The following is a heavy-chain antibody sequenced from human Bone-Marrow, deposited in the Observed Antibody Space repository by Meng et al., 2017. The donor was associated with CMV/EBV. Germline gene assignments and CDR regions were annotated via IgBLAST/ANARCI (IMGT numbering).Heavy chain of an antibody. CDR1: FSLSTSGVG. Sequence: FSLSTSGVGVGWIRQPPGQALEWLALIYWDDDKRYSPSLRSRLTITKDTSKNQVVLTMTNMDPVDTGTYYCAHRLGGNNWNTGHLDYWGQGTLVTVSS. D-gene: IGHD1/OR15-1a*01. V-gene: IGHV2-5*02. CDR3: AHRLGGNNWNTGHLDY. J-gene: IGHJ4*02. CDR2: IYWDDDK.